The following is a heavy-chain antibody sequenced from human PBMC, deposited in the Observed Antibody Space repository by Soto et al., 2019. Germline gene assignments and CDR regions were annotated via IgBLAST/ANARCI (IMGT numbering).Heavy chain of an antibody. D-gene: IGHD3-10*01. Sequence: SETLSLTCTVSGGSISSYYWSWIRQPPGKGLEWIGYIYYSGSTNYNPSLKSRVTISVDTSKNQFSLKLSSVTAADTAVYYCARGTERFGELFGMDVWGQGTTVTSP. V-gene: IGHV4-59*01. J-gene: IGHJ6*02. CDR3: ARGTERFGELFGMDV. CDR1: GGSISSYY. CDR2: IYYSGST.